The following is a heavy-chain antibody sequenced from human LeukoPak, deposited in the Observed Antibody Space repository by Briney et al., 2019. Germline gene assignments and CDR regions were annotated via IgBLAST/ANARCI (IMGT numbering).Heavy chain of an antibody. D-gene: IGHD3-10*01. Sequence: GGSLRLSCAASGFTFSSYAXXXXXXXXXKXLEWVSAISGSGGSXXXXXSVKGRFXXXRDNSXNTLYLQMNSLRAEDTAVYYCAKVVRGAIDYWGQGTLVTVSS. CDR2: ISGSGGSX. CDR1: GFTFSSYA. CDR3: AKVVRGAIDY. V-gene: IGHV3-23*01. J-gene: IGHJ4*02.